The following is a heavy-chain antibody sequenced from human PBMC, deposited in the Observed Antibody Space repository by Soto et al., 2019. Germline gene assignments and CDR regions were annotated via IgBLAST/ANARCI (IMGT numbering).Heavy chain of an antibody. J-gene: IGHJ4*02. Sequence: SETLSLTCTVSGGSVSSGSYYWSWIRQPPGKGLEWIGYIYYSGSTNYNPSLKSRVTISVDTSKNQFSLKLSSVTAADTAVYYCASYYGGNSDYFDYWGQGTLVIVSS. CDR3: ASYYGGNSDYFDY. CDR2: IYYSGST. D-gene: IGHD4-17*01. CDR1: GGSVSSGSYY. V-gene: IGHV4-61*01.